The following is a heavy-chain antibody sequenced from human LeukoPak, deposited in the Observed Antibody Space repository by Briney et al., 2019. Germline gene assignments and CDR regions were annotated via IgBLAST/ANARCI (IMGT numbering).Heavy chain of an antibody. Sequence: PSETLSLTCSVSGYSISSGYYWGWVRLPPGKGLEWIGIINHRGSSFSNTSLKSRVTISVDTSTNQFSLHLRSVTAADTALYYCARVGFCSGGNCLNYFDPWGRGTLVTVSS. D-gene: IGHD2-15*01. J-gene: IGHJ5*02. CDR2: INHRGSS. CDR3: ARVGFCSGGNCLNYFDP. V-gene: IGHV4-38-2*02. CDR1: GYSISSGYY.